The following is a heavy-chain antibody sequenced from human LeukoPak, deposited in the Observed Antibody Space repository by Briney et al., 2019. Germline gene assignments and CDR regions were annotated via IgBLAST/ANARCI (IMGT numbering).Heavy chain of an antibody. D-gene: IGHD3-22*01. CDR2: IYTSGST. V-gene: IGHV4-61*02. CDR3: ARDYYDSSGYYYGDY. Sequence: PSETLSLTXTVSGGSISSGSYYWSWIRQPAGKGLEWIGRIYTSGSTNYNPSLKIRVTILVDTSKNQFSLKLSSVTAADTAVYYCARDYYDSSGYYYGDYWGQGTLVTVSS. J-gene: IGHJ4*02. CDR1: GGSISSGSYY.